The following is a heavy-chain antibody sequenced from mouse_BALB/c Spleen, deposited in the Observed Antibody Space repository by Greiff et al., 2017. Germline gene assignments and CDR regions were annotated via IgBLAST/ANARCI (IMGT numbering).Heavy chain of an antibody. J-gene: IGHJ3*01. V-gene: IGHV3-8*02. CDR3: ASYYYGSPWFAY. CDR1: GDSITSGY. CDR2: ISYSGST. D-gene: IGHD1-1*01. Sequence: VQLKQSGPSLVKPSQTLSLTCSVTGDSITSGYWNWIRKFPGNKLEYMGYISYSGSTYYNPSLKSRISITRDTSKNQYYLQLNSVTTEDTATYYCASYYYGSPWFAYWGQGTLVTVSA.